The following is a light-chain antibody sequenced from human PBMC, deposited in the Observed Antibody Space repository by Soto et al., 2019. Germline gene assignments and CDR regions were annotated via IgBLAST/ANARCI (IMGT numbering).Light chain of an antibody. V-gene: IGLV2-14*01. CDR3: SSYASTNTHV. CDR2: DVS. J-gene: IGLJ2*01. CDR1: SSNVGGYNY. Sequence: QSALTQPASVSGSPGQSITISCIGTSSNVGGYNYVSWYQQHPGKAPKLMIYDVSNRSSGVSNRFSGSKSGNTASLTISGLQAEDEADYYCSSYASTNTHVFGGGTKVTVL.